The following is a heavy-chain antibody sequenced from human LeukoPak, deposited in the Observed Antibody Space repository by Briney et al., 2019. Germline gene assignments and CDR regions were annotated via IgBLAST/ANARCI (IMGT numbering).Heavy chain of an antibody. CDR2: IKQDGSEK. CDR3: ARQTGSGLFILP. D-gene: IGHD3/OR15-3a*01. V-gene: IGHV3-7*01. Sequence: PGGSLRLSCTASGFTFSSYWMSWVRQAPGKGLEWVASIKQDGSEKSYMGSVKGRFTISRDNAKNSLYLQMNSLRAEDTAVYYCARQTGSGLFILPGGQGTLVTVSS. J-gene: IGHJ4*02. CDR1: GFTFSSYW.